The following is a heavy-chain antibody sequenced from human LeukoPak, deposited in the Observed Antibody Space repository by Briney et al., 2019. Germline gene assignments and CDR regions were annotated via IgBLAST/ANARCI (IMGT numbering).Heavy chain of an antibody. CDR1: GFIVSSNY. D-gene: IGHD4-23*01. CDR2: MYSGGNT. Sequence: GGSLRLSCAASGFIVSSNYMNWVRQAPGKGLEWVSVMYSGGNTYYADSVKGRFSISRDSSKNRLYLQMNSLRVDDTAVYYCARGLGTTVVNLDYWGQGTLVTVSS. J-gene: IGHJ4*02. V-gene: IGHV3-66*01. CDR3: ARGLGTTVVNLDY.